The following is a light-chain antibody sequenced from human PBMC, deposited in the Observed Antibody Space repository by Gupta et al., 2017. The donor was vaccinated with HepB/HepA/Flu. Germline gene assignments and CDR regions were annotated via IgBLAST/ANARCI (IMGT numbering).Light chain of an antibody. J-gene: IGLJ2*01. CDR3: QAWDTSNVV. CDR2: QDN. V-gene: IGLV3-1*01. CDR1: KLGDKY. Sequence: SYELTQPPSVSVSPGQTASITCSGDKLGDKYACWYQQKPGQYPVLVIYQDNKRPSGIPERFSGSNSGNTATLTISGTQAMDEADYYCQAWDTSNVVFGGGTKLTVL.